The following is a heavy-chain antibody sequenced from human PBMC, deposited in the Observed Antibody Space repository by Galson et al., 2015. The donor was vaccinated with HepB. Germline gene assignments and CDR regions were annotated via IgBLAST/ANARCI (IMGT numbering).Heavy chain of an antibody. Sequence: SVKVSCKASGGTFSSYAISWVRQAPGQGLEWMGRIIPILGIANYAQKFQGRVTITADKSTSTAYMELSSLRSEDTAVYYCASFAGRGYNFEFDYWGQGTLVTVSS. CDR1: GGTFSSYA. CDR3: ASFAGRGYNFEFDY. V-gene: IGHV1-69*04. D-gene: IGHD5-24*01. J-gene: IGHJ4*02. CDR2: IIPILGIA.